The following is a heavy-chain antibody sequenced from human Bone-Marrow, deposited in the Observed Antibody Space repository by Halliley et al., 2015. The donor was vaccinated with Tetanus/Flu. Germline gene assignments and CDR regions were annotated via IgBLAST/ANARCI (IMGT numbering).Heavy chain of an antibody. V-gene: IGHV4-59*01. CDR3: VRDGFASSPFDY. Sequence: LEWIGFISYRGGTNYNPSLESRVTLSVDTSKNQFSLRLTSVTAAETAVYYCVRDGFASSPFDYWGQGLLVTVSS. J-gene: IGHJ4*02. D-gene: IGHD6-6*01. CDR2: ISYRGGT.